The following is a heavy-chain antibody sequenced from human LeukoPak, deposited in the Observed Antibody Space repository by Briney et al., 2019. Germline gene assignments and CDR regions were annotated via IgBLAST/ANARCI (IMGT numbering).Heavy chain of an antibody. D-gene: IGHD1-26*01. CDR1: GFTFDDYA. Sequence: PGGSLRLSCAASGFTFDDYAMHWVRQAPGKGLEWVSLISGDGSSTYYADSVKGRFTISRDNSKNSLYLQMNSLRIEDTALYYCAKDIGSSLVGATFLDYWGQGTLVTVSS. V-gene: IGHV3-43*02. J-gene: IGHJ4*02. CDR2: ISGDGSST. CDR3: AKDIGSSLVGATFLDY.